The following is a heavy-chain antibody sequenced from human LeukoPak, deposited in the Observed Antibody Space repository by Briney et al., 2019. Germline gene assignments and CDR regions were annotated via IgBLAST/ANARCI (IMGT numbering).Heavy chain of an antibody. V-gene: IGHV3-23*01. CDR2: ISGSGGST. Sequence: GGSLRLSCAASGFAFSSYAMSWVRPATGKGVEWVSAISGSGGSTYYPDSVKGRFTISRDNSKNTLYLQMNSLRAEDTAVYYCAKVPMVYYYGSGSPNWFDPWGQGTLVTVSS. CDR1: GFAFSSYA. J-gene: IGHJ5*02. D-gene: IGHD3-10*01. CDR3: AKVPMVYYYGSGSPNWFDP.